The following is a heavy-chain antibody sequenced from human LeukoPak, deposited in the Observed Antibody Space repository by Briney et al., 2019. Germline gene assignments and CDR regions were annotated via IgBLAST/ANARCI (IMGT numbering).Heavy chain of an antibody. Sequence: VASVTVSCTASGYTFTSYYMHWVRQAPGQGLEWMGIINPSGGSTSYAQKFQGRVTMTRDTSTSTVYMELSSLRSEDTAVYYCARVGAAAGDYWGQGTLVTVSS. CDR3: ARVGAAAGDY. V-gene: IGHV1-46*01. D-gene: IGHD6-13*01. CDR2: INPSGGST. J-gene: IGHJ4*02. CDR1: GYTFTSYY.